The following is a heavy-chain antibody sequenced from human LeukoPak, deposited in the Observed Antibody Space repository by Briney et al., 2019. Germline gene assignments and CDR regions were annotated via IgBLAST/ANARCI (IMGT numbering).Heavy chain of an antibody. CDR2: IYYSGST. J-gene: IGHJ5*02. CDR3: ARAVLLWFGEAKSGFDA. Sequence: SETLSLTCTVSGDSISGNYWTWIRQPPGKGLEWIGYIYYSGSTNYSPSLKSRVTMSVDTSKNQFSLKLRSVTAADTAVYYCARAVLLWFGEAKSGFDAWGQGTLVTVSS. V-gene: IGHV4-59*01. CDR1: GDSISGNY. D-gene: IGHD3-10*01.